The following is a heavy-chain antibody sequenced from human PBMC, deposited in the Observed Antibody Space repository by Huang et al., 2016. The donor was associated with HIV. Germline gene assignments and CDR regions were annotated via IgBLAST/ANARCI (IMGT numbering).Heavy chain of an antibody. Sequence: EVQLVESGGGLVQPGGSLGLSCAASGFTFNSYWMSWVRQAPGKGREWVAGIKTDGSENSYVDSVKGRFTISRDNAKNSLYLQMNSLRAEDTAVYYCVRLLDHTGDYWGQGTLVTVSS. J-gene: IGHJ4*02. D-gene: IGHD1-26*01. CDR3: VRLLDHTGDY. V-gene: IGHV3-7*01. CDR2: IKTDGSEN. CDR1: GFTFNSYW.